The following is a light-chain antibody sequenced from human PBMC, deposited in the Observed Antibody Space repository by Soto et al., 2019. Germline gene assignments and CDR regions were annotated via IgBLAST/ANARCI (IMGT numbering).Light chain of an antibody. CDR1: SSDVGGYNR. CDR3: QSFDSRLSGLV. J-gene: IGLJ2*01. Sequence: QSALTQPPSVSGSPGQSVTISCTGTSSDVGGYNRVSWYQQSAGTAPRLMIYEVSNRPSGVSDRFSGSKSGTSASLVITGLQAEDEADYYCQSFDSRLSGLVFGGGTKVTVL. CDR2: EVS. V-gene: IGLV2-18*01.